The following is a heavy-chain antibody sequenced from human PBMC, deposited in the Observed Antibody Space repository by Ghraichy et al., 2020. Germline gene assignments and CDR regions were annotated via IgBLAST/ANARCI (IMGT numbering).Heavy chain of an antibody. D-gene: IGHD2-21*01. V-gene: IGHV3-7*01. CDR1: GFTFSFYW. CDR2: IKQDGSEK. J-gene: IGHJ6*03. CDR3: ARGSNALHYYYMDV. Sequence: GRSLRLSCAASGFTFSFYWMSWVRQAPGKGLEWVANIKQDGSEKFYVDSVKGRFTISRDNAKNSLYLQMNSLRAEDTAVYYCARGSNALHYYYMDVWGKGTTVTVSS.